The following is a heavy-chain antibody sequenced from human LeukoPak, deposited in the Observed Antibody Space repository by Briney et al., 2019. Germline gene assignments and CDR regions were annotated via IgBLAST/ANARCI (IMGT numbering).Heavy chain of an antibody. D-gene: IGHD5-24*01. CDR2: IYSGGGT. CDR3: ARARREGSNSE. V-gene: IGHV3-66*01. Sequence: GGSLRLSCAASGFIVSNTYLSWVRQAPGKGLEWVSVIYSGGGTYYADSEKGRFTISRDNSKNTLYLQMNSLRPDDTAVYYCARARREGSNSEWGQGTLVTVSS. CDR1: GFIVSNTY. J-gene: IGHJ4*02.